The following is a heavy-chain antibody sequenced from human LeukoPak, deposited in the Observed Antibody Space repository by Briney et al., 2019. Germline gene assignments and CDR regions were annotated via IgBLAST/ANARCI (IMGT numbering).Heavy chain of an antibody. V-gene: IGHV1-2*02. J-gene: IGHJ4*02. Sequence: GASVKVSCKASGYTFTGYYMHWVRQAPGQGLEWMGWINPNSGGTNYAQKFQGRVTMTRDTSISTAYMELSSLRSEDTAVYYCARSGNSRKYYFDYWGQGTLVTVSS. CDR1: GYTFTGYY. D-gene: IGHD4-23*01. CDR3: ARSGNSRKYYFDY. CDR2: INPNSGGT.